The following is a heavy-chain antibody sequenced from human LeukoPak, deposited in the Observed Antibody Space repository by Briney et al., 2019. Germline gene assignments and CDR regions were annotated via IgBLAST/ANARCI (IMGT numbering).Heavy chain of an antibody. Sequence: SETLSLTYAVYGGSFSGYYWSWIRRPPGKGLEWIGEINHSGSTNYNPSLKSRVTISVDTSKNQFSLKLSSVTAADTAVYYCARAHYYDSSGYYPEFDYWGQGTLVTVSS. V-gene: IGHV4-34*01. CDR1: GGSFSGYY. D-gene: IGHD3-22*01. CDR3: ARAHYYDSSGYYPEFDY. CDR2: INHSGST. J-gene: IGHJ4*02.